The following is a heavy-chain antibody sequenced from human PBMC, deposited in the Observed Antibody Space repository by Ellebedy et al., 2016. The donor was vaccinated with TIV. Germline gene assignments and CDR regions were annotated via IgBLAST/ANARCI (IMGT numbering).Heavy chain of an antibody. D-gene: IGHD2-2*01. CDR1: GYTFTSYD. J-gene: IGHJ5*02. CDR2: MNPNSGNT. Sequence: ASVKVSCXASGYTFTSYDINWVRQATGQGLEWMGWMNPNSGNTGYAQKFQGRVTMTRNTSISTAYMELSSLRSEDTAVYYCARDQDCSSTSCSYNWFDPWGQGTLVTVSS. CDR3: ARDQDCSSTSCSYNWFDP. V-gene: IGHV1-8*01.